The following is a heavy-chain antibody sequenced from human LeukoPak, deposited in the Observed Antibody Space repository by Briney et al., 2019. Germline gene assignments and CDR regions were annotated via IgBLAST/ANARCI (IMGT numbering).Heavy chain of an antibody. J-gene: IGHJ4*02. CDR2: IYSGGST. D-gene: IGHD5-18*01. Sequence: GGSLRLSCAASGFTVSSNYMSWVRQAPGKGLEWVSVIYSGGSTYYADSVKGGFTISRDNSKNTLYLQMNSLRAEDTAVYYCARDKRDGYSYGSYSDYWGQGTLVTVSS. CDR1: GFTVSSNY. V-gene: IGHV3-66*01. CDR3: ARDKRDGYSYGSYSDY.